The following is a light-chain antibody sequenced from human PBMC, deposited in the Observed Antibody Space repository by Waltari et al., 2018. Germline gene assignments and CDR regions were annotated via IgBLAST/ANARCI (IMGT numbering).Light chain of an antibody. CDR1: QSVWTY. J-gene: IGKJ4*01. CDR2: DAS. Sequence: ENVFTQTPAVLSFSPGGRAPLSCRASQSVWTYLAWYQQRPGQSPRLLIYDASYRATGIPARFSGSGSETDFTLTISSLQPEDFAVYYCQQRRSWPLTFGGGTRVQI. V-gene: IGKV3-11*01. CDR3: QQRRSWPLT.